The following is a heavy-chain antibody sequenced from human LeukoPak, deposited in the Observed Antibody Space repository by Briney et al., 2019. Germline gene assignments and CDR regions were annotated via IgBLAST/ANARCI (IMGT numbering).Heavy chain of an antibody. CDR2: FDPEDGET. CDR1: GYTLTELS. J-gene: IGHJ4*02. V-gene: IGHV1-24*01. D-gene: IGHD3-3*01. Sequence: ASVKVSCKVSGYTLTELSMHWVRQAPGKGLEWMGGFDPEDGETIYAQKFQGRVTMTEDTSTDTAYMELSSLRSEDTAVYYCARDDFWSGYLGYWGQGTLVTVSS. CDR3: ARDDFWSGYLGY.